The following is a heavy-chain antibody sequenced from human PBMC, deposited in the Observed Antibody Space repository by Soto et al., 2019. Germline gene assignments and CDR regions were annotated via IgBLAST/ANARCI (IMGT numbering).Heavy chain of an antibody. Sequence: GWSLRLSCAASGFTFNSYAMSWVRQAPGKGLEWVSGISGSGGSTYYTNSVKGRFTISRDNSKNTLYLQMNSLRAEDTAVYYCAKDPQKGETETLSFDSWGQGALVPVSS. D-gene: IGHD3-10*01. V-gene: IGHV3-23*01. CDR2: ISGSGGST. J-gene: IGHJ4*02. CDR3: AKDPQKGETETLSFDS. CDR1: GFTFNSYA.